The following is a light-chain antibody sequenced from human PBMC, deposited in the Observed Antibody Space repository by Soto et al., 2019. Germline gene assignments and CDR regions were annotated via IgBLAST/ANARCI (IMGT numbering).Light chain of an antibody. V-gene: IGLV6-57*04. CDR2: EDN. CDR3: QSYGSGIQGV. J-gene: IGLJ3*02. Sequence: NFMLTQPHSVSESPGKTVTISCTRSSGNIASNYVQWYQQRPGSAPTTVIYEDNLRPSGVPDRFSGSIDRSSNSASLTISGLKTEDEADYFCQSYGSGIQGVFVGGTQLTVL. CDR1: SGNIASNY.